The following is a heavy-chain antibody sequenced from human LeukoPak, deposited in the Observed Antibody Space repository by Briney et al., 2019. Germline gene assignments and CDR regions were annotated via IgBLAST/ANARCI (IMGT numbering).Heavy chain of an antibody. J-gene: IGHJ4*02. CDR1: GGSISSYY. CDR2: IYTSGST. CDR3: ARGGIHGWLRSHLGYFDY. V-gene: IGHV4-4*07. D-gene: IGHD5-12*01. Sequence: SETLSLTCTVSGGSISSYYWSWIRQPAGKGLEWIGRIYTSGSTNYNPSLKSRVTMSVDTSKNQFSLKLSSVTAADTAVYYCARGGIHGWLRSHLGYFDYWGQGTLVTVSS.